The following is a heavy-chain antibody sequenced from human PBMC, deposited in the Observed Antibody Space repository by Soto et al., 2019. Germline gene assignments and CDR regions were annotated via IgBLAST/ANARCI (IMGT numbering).Heavy chain of an antibody. J-gene: IGHJ6*02. CDR3: ARGVSEYSSSWYEGYYYYGMDV. D-gene: IGHD6-13*01. V-gene: IGHV6-1*01. CDR2: TYYRSKWYN. Sequence: PSQTLSLTCAISGDSVSSNSAAWNWIGQSPSRGLEWLGRTYYRSKWYNDYAVSVKSRITINPDTSKNQFSLQLNSVTPEDTAVYYCARGVSEYSSSWYEGYYYYGMDVWGQGTTVTVSS. CDR1: GDSVSSNSAA.